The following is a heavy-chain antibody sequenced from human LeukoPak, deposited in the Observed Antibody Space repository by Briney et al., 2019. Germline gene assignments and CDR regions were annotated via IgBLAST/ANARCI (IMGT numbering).Heavy chain of an antibody. J-gene: IGHJ4*02. CDR1: GGSISSYY. V-gene: IGHV4-59*08. CDR2: IYDSGST. D-gene: IGHD4-17*01. Sequence: KSSETLSLTCTVSGGSISSYYWSWIRQPPGKGLEWIGYIYDSGSTNYNPSLKSRVTISVDTSKKQFSLKLSSVTAADTAVYYCARRKYGDYLDYWGQGTLVTVSS. CDR3: ARRKYGDYLDY.